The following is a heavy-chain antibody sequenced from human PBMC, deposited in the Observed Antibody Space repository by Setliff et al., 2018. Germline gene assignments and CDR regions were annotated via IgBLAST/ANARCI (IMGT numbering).Heavy chain of an antibody. CDR1: GYTFTDYG. V-gene: IGHV1-18*01. CDR3: SRINFYVSSGYYYASDN. D-gene: IGHD3-22*01. Sequence: ASVKVSCKASGYTFTDYGITWVRQAPGQGLEWMGWISGHTGNTYYAHRFQGRVTLTTDTSTGTAYMELSSLTFDDTAVYFCSRINFYVSSGYYYASDNWGQGTLVTVSS. CDR2: ISGHTGNT. J-gene: IGHJ4*02.